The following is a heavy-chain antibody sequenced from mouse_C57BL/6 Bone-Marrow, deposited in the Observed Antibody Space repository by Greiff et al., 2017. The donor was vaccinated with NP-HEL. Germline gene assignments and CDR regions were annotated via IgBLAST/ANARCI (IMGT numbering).Heavy chain of an antibody. Sequence: EVQLQQSGPVLVKPGASVKMSCKASGYTFTDYYMNWVKQSHGKSLEWIGVINPYNGGTSYNQKFKGKATLTVDKSSSTAYMELNSLTSEDSAVYYCASQGGGYYYAMDYWGQGTSVTVSS. V-gene: IGHV1-19*01. CDR1: GYTFTDYY. CDR3: ASQGGGYYYAMDY. J-gene: IGHJ4*01. D-gene: IGHD3-2*02. CDR2: INPYNGGT.